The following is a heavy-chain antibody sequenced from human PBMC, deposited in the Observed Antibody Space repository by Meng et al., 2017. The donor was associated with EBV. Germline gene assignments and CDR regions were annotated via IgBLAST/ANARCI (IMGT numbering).Heavy chain of an antibody. CDR1: GYTFTSYG. Sequence: QVQLGQSGAEVKKPGAAVKVSCKASGYTFTSYGISWVRQAPGQGLEWMGWISAYNGNTNYAQKLQGRVTMTTDTSTSTAYMELRSLRSDDTAVYYCARDGRLYDTPSPFDYWGQGTLVTVSS. D-gene: IGHD3-22*01. J-gene: IGHJ4*02. CDR2: ISAYNGNT. CDR3: ARDGRLYDTPSPFDY. V-gene: IGHV1-18*01.